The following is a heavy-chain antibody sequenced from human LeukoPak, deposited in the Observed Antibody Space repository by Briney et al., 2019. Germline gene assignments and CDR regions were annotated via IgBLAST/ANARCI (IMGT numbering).Heavy chain of an antibody. CDR1: EYTFTGYY. CDR3: ARGAQASSSWYLDY. D-gene: IGHD6-13*01. Sequence: ASVNVSCKASEYTFTGYYMHWVRQAPGQGLEWMGRINPNSGGTNYAQKFQGRVTITRDTSISTAYMELSRLSSDDTAVYYCARGAQASSSWYLDYWGQGTLVTVSS. CDR2: INPNSGGT. V-gene: IGHV1-2*06. J-gene: IGHJ4*02.